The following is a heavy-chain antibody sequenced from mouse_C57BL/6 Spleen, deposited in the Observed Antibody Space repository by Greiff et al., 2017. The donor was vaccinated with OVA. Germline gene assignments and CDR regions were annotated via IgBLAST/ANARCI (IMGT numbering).Heavy chain of an antibody. Sequence: EVKVEESGPGLVKPSQSLSLTCSVTGYSITSGYYWNWIRQFPGNKLDWMGYISYDGSNNYNPSIKNRISITRTPSKHPFFLQLNSVTTEDTDTYDCARDDYGSGAWFDYWGQGTLVTVSA. V-gene: IGHV3-6*01. CDR3: ARDDYGSGAWFDY. J-gene: IGHJ3*01. CDR1: GYSITSGYY. D-gene: IGHD1-1*01. CDR2: ISYDGSN.